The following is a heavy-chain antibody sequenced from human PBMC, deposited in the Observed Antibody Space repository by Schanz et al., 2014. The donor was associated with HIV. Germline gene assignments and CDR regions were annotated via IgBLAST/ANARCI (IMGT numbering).Heavy chain of an antibody. J-gene: IGHJ5*02. CDR2: ITDSGDKT. D-gene: IGHD2-15*01. Sequence: EALLLESGGGLVQPGGSLRLSCRGSEFPFSHNAMTWVRQAPGKGLQWVSSITDSGDKTDYTDSVKGRFTISRDNSRNILYLQMSNLRAEDTALYYCVTEQYSTISAWGQGALVIVSS. CDR3: VTEQYSTISA. CDR1: EFPFSHNA. V-gene: IGHV3-23*01.